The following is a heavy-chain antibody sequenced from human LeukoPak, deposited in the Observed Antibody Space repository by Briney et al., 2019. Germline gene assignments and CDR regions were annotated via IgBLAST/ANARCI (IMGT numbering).Heavy chain of an antibody. V-gene: IGHV3-53*01. Sequence: GGSLRLSCAASGFTVSSNYMSWVRQAPGKGLEWVSVIYSGGSTYYADSVKGRFTISRDNSKNTLYLQMNSLRAEDTAVYYCARDHEVFGMDVWGQGTTVTVSS. CDR3: ARDHEVFGMDV. CDR2: IYSGGST. J-gene: IGHJ6*02. CDR1: GFTVSSNY.